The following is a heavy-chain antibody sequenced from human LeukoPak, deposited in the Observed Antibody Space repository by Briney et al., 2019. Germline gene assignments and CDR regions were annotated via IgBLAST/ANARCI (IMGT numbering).Heavy chain of an antibody. J-gene: IGHJ4*02. CDR1: GFTFSSYI. CDR3: ARLVWDTTMADGDIDS. V-gene: IGHV3-21*01. D-gene: IGHD5-18*01. CDR2: ISSASTYI. Sequence: PGGSLRLSGAASGFTFSSYIMNWVRQAPGKGLEWVSSISSASTYIYYADSVKGRFTISRDNAKNSLYLQMNSLRAEDTAMYYCARLVWDTTMADGDIDSWGQGTLLIVSS.